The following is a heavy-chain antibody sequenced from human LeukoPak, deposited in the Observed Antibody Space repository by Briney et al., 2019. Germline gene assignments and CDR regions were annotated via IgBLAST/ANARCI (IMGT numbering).Heavy chain of an antibody. CDR3: ARDRGYYDSSGYYGY. CDR2: IRYDGSNK. Sequence: GGSLRLSCAASGFAFSTYGMHWVRQAPGKGLEWVAFIRYDGSNKYYADSVKGRFTISRDNSKNTLYLQMNSLRAEDTAVYYCARDRGYYDSSGYYGYWGQGTLVTVSS. D-gene: IGHD3-22*01. CDR1: GFAFSTYG. J-gene: IGHJ4*02. V-gene: IGHV3-30*02.